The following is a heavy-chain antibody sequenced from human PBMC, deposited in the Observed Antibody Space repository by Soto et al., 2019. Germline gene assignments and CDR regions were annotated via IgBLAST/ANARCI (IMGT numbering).Heavy chain of an antibody. CDR1: GFTFSYHA. Sequence: QVQLVESGGGVVQPGRSLRLSCAASGFTFSYHALNWVRQAPGKGLEWVAVISYDGDNKYIAESVKGRFTISRDNSKYTVSLKMNSLRTEDTAMYFCARGTTTSAFSAMDVWGQGTTVTVSS. D-gene: IGHD1-1*01. V-gene: IGHV3-30-3*01. CDR2: ISYDGDNK. CDR3: ARGTTTSAFSAMDV. J-gene: IGHJ6*02.